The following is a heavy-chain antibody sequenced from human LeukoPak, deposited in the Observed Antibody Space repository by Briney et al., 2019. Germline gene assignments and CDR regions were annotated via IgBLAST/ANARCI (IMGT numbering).Heavy chain of an antibody. CDR2: ISSSGRTI. CDR1: GFIFSSYE. J-gene: IGHJ3*02. V-gene: IGHV3-48*03. Sequence: GGSLRLSCAASGFIFSSYEMNWVRQAPGKGLEWVSYISSSGRTIYYADSVKGRFTISRDNAKNSLYLQMNSLRAEDTAVYYCARDEGITLVRGAFDIRGQGTMVTVS. D-gene: IGHD3-10*01. CDR3: ARDEGITLVRGAFDI.